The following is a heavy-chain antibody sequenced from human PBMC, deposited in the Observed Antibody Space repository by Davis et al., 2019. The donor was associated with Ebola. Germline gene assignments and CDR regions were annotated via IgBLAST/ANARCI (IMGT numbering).Heavy chain of an antibody. CDR1: GASISSSRFH. J-gene: IGHJ4*02. CDR2: IQSSGST. Sequence: MPSETLSLTCTVSGASISSSRFHWDWIRQPPEKGLEWIASIQSSGSTNYSPSLKSRVSISVDTSKNQFSLKLSSVTAADTAVYHCVRRRDGFSVFQYWGQGTLVTVSS. V-gene: IGHV4-39*01. D-gene: IGHD2/OR15-2a*01. CDR3: VRRRDGFSVFQY.